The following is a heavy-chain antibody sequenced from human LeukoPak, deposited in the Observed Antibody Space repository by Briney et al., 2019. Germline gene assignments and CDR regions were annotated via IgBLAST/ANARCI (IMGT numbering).Heavy chain of an antibody. D-gene: IGHD3-16*01. V-gene: IGHV3-74*01. J-gene: IGHJ4*02. CDR3: TRDIGGRSAY. CDR1: GFTFSSYW. CDR2: LNEDGGIT. Sequence: GGSLRLSCAASGFTFSSYWMHWVRQAPGEGLVWVSRLNEDGGITNYADFAKGRFTIYRDNARNTLYLQMSSLSADDTAIYYCTRDIGGRSAYWGQGTQVTVSS.